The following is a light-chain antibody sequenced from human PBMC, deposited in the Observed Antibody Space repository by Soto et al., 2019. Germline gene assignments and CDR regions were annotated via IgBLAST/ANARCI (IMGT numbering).Light chain of an antibody. V-gene: IGKV1-5*03. CDR2: KAS. CDR3: QQYNGYPHT. Sequence: DIQMTPSPSTLSASVGDRVTITCRASQSISTWLAWYQQKPGKAPKLLIYKASSLRNGVPSRFSGSGSGTEFTLTIYSRQPDDFASYYCQQYNGYPHTFGQGTKLEIK. J-gene: IGKJ2*01. CDR1: QSISTW.